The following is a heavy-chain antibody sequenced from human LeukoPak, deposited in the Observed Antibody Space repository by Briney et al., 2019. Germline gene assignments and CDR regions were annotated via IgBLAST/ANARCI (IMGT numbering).Heavy chain of an antibody. Sequence: GGALTLACAAQAFTFSNYAMSCVRHARAGGRDWVSGLRGAGETFYADSVKGRFCLSRDECRNTVYLQLNSVSVDDTAVYYCARASWVSNGDAVLWGQGTLVTVS. CDR2: LRGAGET. J-gene: IGHJ4*02. CDR3: ARASWVSNGDAVL. D-gene: IGHD4-17*01. CDR1: AFTFSNYA. V-gene: IGHV3-23*01.